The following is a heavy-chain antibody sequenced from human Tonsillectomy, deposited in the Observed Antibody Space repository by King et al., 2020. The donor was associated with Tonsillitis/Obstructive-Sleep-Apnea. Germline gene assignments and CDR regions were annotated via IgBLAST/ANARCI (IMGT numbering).Heavy chain of an antibody. D-gene: IGHD3-10*01. CDR2: IDPSDSYI. J-gene: IGHJ6*02. V-gene: IGHV5-10-1*03. Sequence: VQLVESGAEVKKPGESLRISCKGSGYSFTSYWINWVRQMPGKGLEWMGKIDPSDSYINYSPSFQGHVTISTDKSISTAYLKWNSLKASDTAMYYCASRDGSASYYPSPYGMDVWGQGTTVTVSS. CDR3: ASRDGSASYYPSPYGMDV. CDR1: GYSFTSYW.